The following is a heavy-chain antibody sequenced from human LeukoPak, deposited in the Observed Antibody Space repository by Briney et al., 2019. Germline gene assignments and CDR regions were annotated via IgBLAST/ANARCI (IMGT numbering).Heavy chain of an antibody. CDR3: AKDKGYGYYNWFDP. D-gene: IGHD5-18*01. V-gene: IGHV3-9*01. J-gene: IGHJ5*02. CDR2: ISWNSGSI. CDR1: GFTFDDYA. Sequence: GRSLRLSCAASGFTFDDYAMHWLRQAPGKGLVWVSGISWNSGSIGYADSVKGRFTISRDNAKNSLYLQMNSLRAEDTALYYCAKDKGYGYYNWFDPWGQGTLVTVSS.